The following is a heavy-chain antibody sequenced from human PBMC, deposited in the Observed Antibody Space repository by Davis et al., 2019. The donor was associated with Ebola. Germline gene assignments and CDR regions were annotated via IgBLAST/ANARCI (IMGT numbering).Heavy chain of an antibody. CDR2: ISSSSSYI. CDR1: GFTFSSYS. D-gene: IGHD2-15*01. V-gene: IGHV3-21*01. Sequence: GESLKISCAASGFTFSSYSMNWVRQAPGKGLEWVSSISSSSSYIYYADSVKGRLTISRDNSKNTLSLQMNTLRPEDTAVYFCAREVEGGYCSGGNCYEGNYFDYWGQGTLVTVSS. CDR3: AREVEGGYCSGGNCYEGNYFDY. J-gene: IGHJ4*02.